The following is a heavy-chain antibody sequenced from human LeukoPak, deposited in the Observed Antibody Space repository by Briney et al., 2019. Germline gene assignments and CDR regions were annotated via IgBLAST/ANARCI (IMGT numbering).Heavy chain of an antibody. CDR3: AKTPYSDTRRVFFDY. J-gene: IGHJ4*02. D-gene: IGHD3-22*01. CDR1: GFTFSAYP. V-gene: IGHV3-23*01. CDR2: LSASDGST. Sequence: GGSLRLSCAASGFTFSAYPMTWFRKPPGKGREGASGLSASDGSTYNADSVKGRFTISRDISTNTLFLQMNSLRAEDTAVYYCAKTPYSDTRRVFFDYWGQGTQVTVSS.